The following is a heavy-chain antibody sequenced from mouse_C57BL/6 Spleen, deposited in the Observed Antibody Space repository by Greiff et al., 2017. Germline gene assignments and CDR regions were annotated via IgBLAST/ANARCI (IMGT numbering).Heavy chain of an antibody. V-gene: IGHV1-69*01. CDR2: IDPSDSYT. CDR1: GYTFTSYW. J-gene: IGHJ2*01. Sequence: VQLQQPGAELVMPGASVKLSCKASGYTFTSYWLHWVKQRPGQGLEWIGEIDPSDSYTNYNQKFKGKSTLTVDKSSSTAYMQLSSLTSEDSAVYYCARGEGTRYFDYWGQGTTLTVSS. CDR3: ARGEGTRYFDY. D-gene: IGHD3-3*01.